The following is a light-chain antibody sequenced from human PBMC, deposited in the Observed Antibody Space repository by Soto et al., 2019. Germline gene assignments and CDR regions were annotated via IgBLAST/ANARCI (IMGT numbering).Light chain of an antibody. V-gene: IGLV2-14*01. CDR2: EVS. CDR1: SSDVGGYNY. Sequence: QSALTQPASVSGSPGQSSTISCTGTSSDVGGYNYVSWYQQHPGRAPKLMIYEVSDRPSGVSNRFSGSKSGNTASLTISGLQAEDEADYYCSSYTSSKTWVFGGGTKVTVL. J-gene: IGLJ3*02. CDR3: SSYTSSKTWV.